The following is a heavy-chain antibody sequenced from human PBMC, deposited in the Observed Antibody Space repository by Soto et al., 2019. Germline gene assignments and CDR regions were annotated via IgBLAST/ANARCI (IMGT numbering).Heavy chain of an antibody. CDR3: ARSPRSIAAGGIDF. CDR1: YGSFSDYY. CDR2: IYFSGTT. Sequence: SETLSLTCAVPYGSFSDYYWTWIRQPPGKGLEWIGYIYFSGTTKYNPSLEGRVTISVDTSKKQFSLNLSYVTAADTAVYYCARSPRSIAAGGIDFWGQGILVTVSS. J-gene: IGHJ4*01. D-gene: IGHD6-13*01. V-gene: IGHV4-59*08.